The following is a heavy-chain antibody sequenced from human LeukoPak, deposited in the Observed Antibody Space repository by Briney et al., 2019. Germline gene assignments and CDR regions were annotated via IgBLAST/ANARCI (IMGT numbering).Heavy chain of an antibody. CDR2: ISYDGSNK. V-gene: IGHV3-30-3*01. CDR3: ARDKSSSGWYKDY. J-gene: IGHJ4*02. Sequence: GGSLRLSCAASGFTFSSYAMHWVRQAPGKGLEWVAVISYDGSNKYYADSVKGRFTISRDNSKNTLYLQMNSLRAGDTAVYYCARDKSSSGWYKDYWGQGTLVTVSS. D-gene: IGHD6-19*01. CDR1: GFTFSSYA.